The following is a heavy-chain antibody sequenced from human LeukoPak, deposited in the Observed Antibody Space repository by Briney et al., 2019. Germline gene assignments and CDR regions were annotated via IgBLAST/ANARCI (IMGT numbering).Heavy chain of an antibody. Sequence: GGPLRLSCAASGFTFSNAWMSWVRQAPGKGLEWVGRIKSKTDGGTTDYAAPVKGRFTISRDDSKNTLYLQMNSLKTEDTAVYYCTTDSSSSWYGGKIYWGQGTLVTVSS. CDR3: TTDSSSSWYGGKIY. V-gene: IGHV3-15*01. J-gene: IGHJ4*02. CDR2: IKSKTDGGTT. CDR1: GFTFSNAW. D-gene: IGHD6-13*01.